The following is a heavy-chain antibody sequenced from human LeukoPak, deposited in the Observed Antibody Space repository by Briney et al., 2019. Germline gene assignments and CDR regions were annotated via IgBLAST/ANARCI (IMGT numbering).Heavy chain of an antibody. V-gene: IGHV3-11*04. J-gene: IGHJ5*02. CDR3: ASSSSGWPEGNWFDP. CDR1: AFTFSDYY. Sequence: GGSLRLSCAASAFTFSDYYMSRIRQAPGKGLEWVSYISSSGSTIYYADSVKGRFTISRDNAKNSLYLQMNSLRAEDTAVYYCASSSSGWPEGNWFDPWGQGTLVTVSS. CDR2: ISSSGSTI. D-gene: IGHD6-19*01.